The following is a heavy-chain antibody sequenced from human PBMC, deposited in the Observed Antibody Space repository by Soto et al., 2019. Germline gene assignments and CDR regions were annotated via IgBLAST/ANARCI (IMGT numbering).Heavy chain of an antibody. CDR2: ISAYNGNT. D-gene: IGHD6-6*01. Sequence: ASVKVSCKASGYTFTSYGISWVRQAPGQGLEWMGWISAYNGNTNYAQKLQGRVTMTTDTSTSTVYMELSSLSSADTAVYYCARESSSQSAPYFDYWGQGTLVTVSS. CDR1: GYTFTSYG. V-gene: IGHV1-18*01. CDR3: ARESSSQSAPYFDY. J-gene: IGHJ4*02.